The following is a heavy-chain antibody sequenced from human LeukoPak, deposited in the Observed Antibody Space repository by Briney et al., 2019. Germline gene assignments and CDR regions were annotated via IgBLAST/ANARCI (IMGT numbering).Heavy chain of an antibody. J-gene: IGHJ4*02. Sequence: ASVKVSCKASGGTFGSYAISWVRQAPGQGLEWMGGIIPIFGTANYAQKFQGRVTITADESTSTAYMELSSLRSEDTAVYYCARDRWYYGSGINHYYFDYWGQGTLVTVSS. V-gene: IGHV1-69*13. CDR1: GGTFGSYA. CDR3: ARDRWYYGSGINHYYFDY. D-gene: IGHD3-10*01. CDR2: IIPIFGTA.